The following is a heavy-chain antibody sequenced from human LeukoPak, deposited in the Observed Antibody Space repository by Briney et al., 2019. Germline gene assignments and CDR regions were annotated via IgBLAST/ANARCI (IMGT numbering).Heavy chain of an antibody. Sequence: SGGSLRLSCAASGFTFSDYYMSWVRQAPGKGLEWVSYISSSGSTIYYADSVKGRFTISRDNAKNSLYLQVNSLKAEDTAVYYCARGLRGYYFDYWGQGTLVTVSS. J-gene: IGHJ4*02. V-gene: IGHV3-11*01. CDR3: ARGLRGYYFDY. D-gene: IGHD3-16*01. CDR2: ISSSGSTI. CDR1: GFTFSDYY.